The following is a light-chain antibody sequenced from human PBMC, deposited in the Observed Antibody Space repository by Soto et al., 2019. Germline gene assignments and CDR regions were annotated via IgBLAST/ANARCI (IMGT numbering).Light chain of an antibody. Sequence: QSVLTQPPSMSGAPGQRVTISCTGSSSNIWAGYEVHWYQHLPGKAPKLLIYGNTNRPSGVPDRFSGSKSGTSASLAITGLQAEDEADYYCQSYDSSLSASYVFGGGTKLTVL. CDR3: QSYDSSLSASYV. CDR1: SSNIWAGYE. V-gene: IGLV1-40*01. CDR2: GNT. J-gene: IGLJ1*01.